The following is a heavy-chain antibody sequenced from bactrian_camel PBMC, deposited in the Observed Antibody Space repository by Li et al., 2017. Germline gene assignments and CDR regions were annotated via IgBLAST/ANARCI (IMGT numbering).Heavy chain of an antibody. CDR1: GFPYDKNC. V-gene: IGHV3S1*01. Sequence: VQLVESGGGSVQTGGSLRLSCSTFGFPYDKNCMGWFRQAPGKEREGVALINSDNGNTEYADSVKGRFIISQDKAKNTVSANDSLRPEDTAMYYCATGPWGYCSRTKWEGGMNNWGKGTQVTVS. J-gene: IGHJ7*01. D-gene: IGHD1*01. CDR2: INSDNGNT.